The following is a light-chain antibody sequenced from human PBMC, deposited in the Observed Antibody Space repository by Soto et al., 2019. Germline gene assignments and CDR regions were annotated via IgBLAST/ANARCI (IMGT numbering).Light chain of an antibody. J-gene: IGKJ4*01. CDR3: QQSYGTPRT. V-gene: IGKV1-39*01. Sequence: DMEMTQSPLSLSASVGDRVTITCRASQSISNYLTWYQHKPGKVPKLLIYAASSLQSGVPTRFSGSGSGTDFTLTSNSLPPEDFATYYCQQSYGTPRTFGGGTKIEIK. CDR2: AAS. CDR1: QSISNY.